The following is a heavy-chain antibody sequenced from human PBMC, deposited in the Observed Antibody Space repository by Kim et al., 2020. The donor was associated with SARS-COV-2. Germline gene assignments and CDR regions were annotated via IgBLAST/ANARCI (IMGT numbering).Heavy chain of an antibody. V-gene: IGHV3-9*01. J-gene: IGHJ3*02. D-gene: IGHD6-6*01. CDR3: AKDLVSSSFRAFHI. CDR2: LSWNSGVI. CDR1: GFTFGDFA. Sequence: GGSLRLSCAASGFTFGDFAMHWVRQVPGKGLEWVSGLSWNSGVIGYADSVKGRFTISRHNAENSLYLQMNSLRAEDTAFYYCAKDLVSSSFRAFHIWGQGTMVTGSS.